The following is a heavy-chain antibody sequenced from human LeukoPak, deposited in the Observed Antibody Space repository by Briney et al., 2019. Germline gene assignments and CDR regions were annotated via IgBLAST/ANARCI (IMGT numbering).Heavy chain of an antibody. J-gene: IGHJ4*02. Sequence: GGSLRLSCAASGFTFSSYAMSWVRQAPGKGLEWVSAISGSGGSTYYADSVKGRFTISRDNSKNTLYLQMNSLRAEDTAVYYCATNPTYYDFWSRTTLDYWGQGTLVTVSS. D-gene: IGHD3-3*01. CDR1: GFTFSSYA. CDR3: ATNPTYYDFWSRTTLDY. CDR2: ISGSGGST. V-gene: IGHV3-23*01.